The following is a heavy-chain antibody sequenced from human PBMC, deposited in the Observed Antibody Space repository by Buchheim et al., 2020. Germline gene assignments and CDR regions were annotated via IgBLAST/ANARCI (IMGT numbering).Heavy chain of an antibody. CDR1: GYSFTNYY. CDR3: AREEYSTGLGYFDI. D-gene: IGHD2-8*02. CDR2: INPSVGST. J-gene: IGHJ4*02. Sequence: QVQLVQSGAELKKPGASVKVSCKASGYSFTNYYIHRVRQAPGQGPEWMGKINPSVGSTNSAPKFQGRVALTKDTSTNTVYMDLHSLTSEDTAVYYCAREEYSTGLGYFDIWGQGTL. V-gene: IGHV1-46*01.